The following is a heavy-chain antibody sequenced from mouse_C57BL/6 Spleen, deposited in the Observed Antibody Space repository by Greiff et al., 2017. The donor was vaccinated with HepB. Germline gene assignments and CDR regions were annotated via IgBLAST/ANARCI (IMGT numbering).Heavy chain of an antibody. V-gene: IGHV14-3*01. J-gene: IGHJ2*01. CDR2: IVPANGNT. CDR3: ARTPLFYGSSPFDY. D-gene: IGHD1-1*01. CDR1: GFNIKNTY. Sequence: EVKLVESVAELVRPGASVKLSCTASGFNIKNTYMHWVKQRPEQGLEWIGRIVPANGNTKYAPKFQGKATITADTSSNTAYLQLSSLTSEDTAIYYCARTPLFYGSSPFDYWGQGTTLTVSS.